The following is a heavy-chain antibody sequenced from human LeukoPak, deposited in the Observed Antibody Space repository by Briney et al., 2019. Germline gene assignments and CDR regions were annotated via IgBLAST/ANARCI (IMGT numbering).Heavy chain of an antibody. CDR1: GFTFSSYD. CDR3: ARQTGTTPFDY. D-gene: IGHD1-1*01. J-gene: IGHJ4*02. V-gene: IGHV3-13*01. CDR2: IGTAGDT. Sequence: GGSLRLSCAASGFTFSSYDMHWVRQATGKGLEWVSAIGTAGDTYYPGSVKGRFTISRENAKNSLYLQMNSLRAGDTAVYYCARQTGTTPFDYWGQGTLVTVSS.